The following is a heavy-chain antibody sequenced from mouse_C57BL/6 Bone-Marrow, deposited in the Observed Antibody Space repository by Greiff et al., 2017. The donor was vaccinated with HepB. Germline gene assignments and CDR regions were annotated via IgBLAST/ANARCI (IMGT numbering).Heavy chain of an antibody. CDR3: ARYDGYPY. Sequence: LQQSGAELVRPGASVKMSCKASGYTFNRYNMHWGKQTPRQGLEWIGAIYPGNGDTSYNQKFKGKATLTVDKSSSTAYMQLSSLTSEDSAVYFCARYDGYPYWGQGTTLTVSS. CDR2: IYPGNGDT. J-gene: IGHJ2*01. D-gene: IGHD2-3*01. V-gene: IGHV1-12*01. CDR1: GYTFNRYN.